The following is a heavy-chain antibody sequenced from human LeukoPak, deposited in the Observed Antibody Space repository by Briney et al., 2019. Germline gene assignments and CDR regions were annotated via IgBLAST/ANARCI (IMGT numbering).Heavy chain of an antibody. D-gene: IGHD4-11*01. CDR1: GYTFTGYY. CDR2: INPNSGDT. J-gene: IGHJ5*02. Sequence: VASVKVSCKASGYTFTGYYMHWVRQATGQGLEWMGWINPNSGDTNYTQKFQGRVTMTRDTSISTAYMELSRLRSDDTAVYYCARPHTVLYNWFDPWGQGTLVTVSS. CDR3: ARPHTVLYNWFDP. V-gene: IGHV1-2*02.